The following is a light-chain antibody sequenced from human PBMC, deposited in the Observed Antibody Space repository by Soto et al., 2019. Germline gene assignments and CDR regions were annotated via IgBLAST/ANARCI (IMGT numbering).Light chain of an antibody. CDR1: SSNIGAGYD. J-gene: IGLJ1*01. CDR2: DNS. Sequence: QSALTQPPSVSGAPGQRVTISCTGSSSNIGAGYDVHWYQQLPGTAPKLLIYDNSNRPSGVPDRFSGSKSGTSASLAITGLQAEDEADYYCQSHDRSLRGSRVFGTGTKVTVL. V-gene: IGLV1-40*01. CDR3: QSHDRSLRGSRV.